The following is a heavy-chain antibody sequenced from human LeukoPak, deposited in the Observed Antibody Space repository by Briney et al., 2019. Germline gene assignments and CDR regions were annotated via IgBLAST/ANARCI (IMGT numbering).Heavy chain of an antibody. Sequence: SETLSLTCSVSVDSISSSSYYWGWIRQPPGKGPEWIGSIYYTGYTYYSPSLKSRVAISIDTSKNQFSLKLSSVTAADTAVYYCARTRIAVAGDFEHWGQGTLVTVSS. CDR3: ARTRIAVAGDFEH. CDR2: IYYTGYT. J-gene: IGHJ1*01. D-gene: IGHD6-19*01. CDR1: VDSISSSSYY. V-gene: IGHV4-39*01.